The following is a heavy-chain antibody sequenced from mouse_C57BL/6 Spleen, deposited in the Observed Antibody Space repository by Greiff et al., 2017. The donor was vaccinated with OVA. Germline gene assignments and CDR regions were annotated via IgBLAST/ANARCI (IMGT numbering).Heavy chain of an antibody. Sequence: EVQGVESGPELVKPGASVKIPCKASGYTYTDYNMDWVKQSHGKSLEWIGDINPNNGGTIYNQKFKGKATLTVDKSSSTAYMELRSLTSEDTAVYYCAREGTVEGPSYAMDYWGQGTSVTVSS. V-gene: IGHV1-18*01. J-gene: IGHJ4*01. CDR3: AREGTVEGPSYAMDY. CDR2: INPNNGGT. D-gene: IGHD1-1*01. CDR1: GYTYTDYN.